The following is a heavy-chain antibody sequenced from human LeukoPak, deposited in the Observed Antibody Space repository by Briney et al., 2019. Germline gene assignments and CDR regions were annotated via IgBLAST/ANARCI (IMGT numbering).Heavy chain of an antibody. CDR2: IYYSGST. D-gene: IGHD5-18*01. V-gene: IGHV4-39*01. CDR1: GGSISSSSYY. J-gene: IGHJ4*02. CDR3: ANEGDTAMDY. Sequence: SETLSLSCTVSGGSISSSSYYWGWIRQPPGKGLEWIGSIYYSGSTYYNPSLKSRVTISVDTSKNQFSLKLSSVTAADTAVYYCANEGDTAMDYWGQGTLVTVSS.